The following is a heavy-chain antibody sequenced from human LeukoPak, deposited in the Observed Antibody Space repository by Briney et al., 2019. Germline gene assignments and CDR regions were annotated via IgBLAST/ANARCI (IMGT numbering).Heavy chain of an antibody. J-gene: IGHJ4*02. Sequence: ASVKVSCRASGYTFTNSDISWVRQASGQGLEWMGWMNPNSGNTGYAQKFQGRVTITADKSTSTAYMELSSLRSEDTAVYYCAGGPTTVKSWGQGTLVTVSS. CDR3: AGGPTTVKS. V-gene: IGHV1-8*03. CDR1: GYTFTNSD. CDR2: MNPNSGNT. D-gene: IGHD4-11*01.